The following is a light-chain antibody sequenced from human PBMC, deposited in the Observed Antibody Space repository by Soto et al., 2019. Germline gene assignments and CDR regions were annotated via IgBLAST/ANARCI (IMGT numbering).Light chain of an antibody. J-gene: IGLJ2*01. CDR3: SSYTYNPTVI. CDR1: SSDVGGFNF. CDR2: EVS. Sequence: QSVLTQPASVSGSPGQSITISCTGTSSDVGGFNFVSWYQQHPGKAPELMIYEVSNRPSGVSNRFSGSKSGNTASLTISGLQAEDEADYYCSSYTYNPTVIFGGGTQLTVL. V-gene: IGLV2-14*01.